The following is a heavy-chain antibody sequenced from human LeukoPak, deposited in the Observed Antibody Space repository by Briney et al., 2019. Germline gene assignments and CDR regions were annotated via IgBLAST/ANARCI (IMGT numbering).Heavy chain of an antibody. D-gene: IGHD3-16*01. J-gene: IGHJ4*02. CDR1: GFTFSSYS. CDR3: ARGSVGLGITFRD. V-gene: IGHV3-21*01. Sequence: GGSLRLSCAASGFTFSSYSMNWVRQAPGKGLEWVSSISSSSSYIYYADSVKGRFTISRDNAKNSLYLQMNSLRAEDTAVYYCARGSVGLGITFRDWGQGTLVTVSS. CDR2: ISSSSSYI.